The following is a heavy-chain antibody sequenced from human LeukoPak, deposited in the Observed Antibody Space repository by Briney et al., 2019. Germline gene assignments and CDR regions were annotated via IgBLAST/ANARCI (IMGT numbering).Heavy chain of an antibody. V-gene: IGHV3-53*01. D-gene: IGHD5-24*01. CDR2: IYGGGNI. CDR3: ARGAGYNYPYYFDY. J-gene: IGHJ4*02. CDR1: GFTVSSNY. Sequence: GGSLRLSCAASGFTVSSNYMNWVRQAPGKGLEWVSVIYGGGNIYYADSVKGRFTISRDNSKNTLYLQMNSLRAEDTAVYYCARGAGYNYPYYFDYWGQGTLVTVSA.